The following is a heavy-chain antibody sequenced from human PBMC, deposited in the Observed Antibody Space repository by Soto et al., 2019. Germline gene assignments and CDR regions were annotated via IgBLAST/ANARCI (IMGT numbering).Heavy chain of an antibody. V-gene: IGHV3-23*01. CDR1: GVTFSSHA. CDR2: ISASGNTP. CDR3: VKKFSSNYASFDT. D-gene: IGHD6-6*01. Sequence: GGSLRLSCLASGVTFSSHAMTWVRQAPGKGLEWVSAISASGNTPYYADSVKGRFTISRDNSKNTLHLQMDSLRAEDTAVYYCVKKFSSNYASFDTWGPGTMVTVSS. J-gene: IGHJ3*02.